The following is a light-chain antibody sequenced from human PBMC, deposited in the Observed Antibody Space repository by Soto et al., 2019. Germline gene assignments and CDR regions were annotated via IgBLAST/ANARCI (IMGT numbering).Light chain of an antibody. CDR2: DVI. Sequence: HSVLTQPASVSGSPGQSITISCTGTSSDIGGYNYVSWYQQHPGKAPKLMIYDVIHRPSGVSNRFSGSKSGNTASLTISGLQAEDEAHYYCSSYISSNTQIFGGGTKVTVL. CDR3: SSYISSNTQI. J-gene: IGLJ2*01. V-gene: IGLV2-14*03. CDR1: SSDIGGYNY.